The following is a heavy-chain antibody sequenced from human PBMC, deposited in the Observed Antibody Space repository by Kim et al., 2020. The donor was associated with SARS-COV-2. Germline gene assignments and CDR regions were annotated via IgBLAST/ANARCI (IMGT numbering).Heavy chain of an antibody. V-gene: IGHV4-59*08. CDR2: IYYSRST. D-gene: IGHD3-10*01. Sequence: SETLSLTCTVSGGSLSSYYWSWIRQPPGKGLEWIGYIYYSRSTNYNPSLKSRLIISVDTAKNHFSLKLSSVTAADTAVYYCARQNYGSGSYSDYWGQGTLVTVSS. CDR1: GGSLSSYY. CDR3: ARQNYGSGSYSDY. J-gene: IGHJ4*02.